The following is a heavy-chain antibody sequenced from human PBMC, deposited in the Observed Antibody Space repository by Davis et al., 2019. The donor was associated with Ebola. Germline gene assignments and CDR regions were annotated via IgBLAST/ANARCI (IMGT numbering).Heavy chain of an antibody. CDR2: IYSGGST. D-gene: IGHD6-6*01. V-gene: IGHV3-53*05. CDR1: GITVSSNY. CDR3: ARGGRYSSSSTLGY. J-gene: IGHJ4*02. Sequence: GGSLRLSCAASGITVSSNYMSWVRQAPGKGLEWVSVIYSGGSTYYADSVKGRFTISRDNSKKTVGLEMHSLRSEDTAVYYCARGGRYSSSSTLGYWGQGTLVTVSS.